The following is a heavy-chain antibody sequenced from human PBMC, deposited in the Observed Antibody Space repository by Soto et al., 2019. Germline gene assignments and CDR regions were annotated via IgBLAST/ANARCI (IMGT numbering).Heavy chain of an antibody. Sequence: EVQLVESGGGLVQPGGSLRLSCAASGFTFRSYDMNWVRQAPGKGLEWVSYISTGGTITYYAESVRGRFTISRDNAKNSLYLQMNSLRAEDTAVYYCAKDPGGWGSWFDPWGQGTLVTVSS. CDR1: GFTFRSYD. D-gene: IGHD6-19*01. CDR3: AKDPGGWGSWFDP. CDR2: ISTGGTIT. V-gene: IGHV3-48*03. J-gene: IGHJ5*02.